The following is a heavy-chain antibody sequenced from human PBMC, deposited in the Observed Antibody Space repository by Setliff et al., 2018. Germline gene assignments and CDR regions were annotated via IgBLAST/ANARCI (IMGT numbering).Heavy chain of an antibody. CDR3: AREGVDTRSSTDYRYYMDV. CDR1: GGTFSSYG. V-gene: IGHV1-69*05. J-gene: IGHJ6*03. D-gene: IGHD5-18*01. CDR2: TIPIFGTT. Sequence: SVKVSCKVSGGTFSSYGISWVRQAPGQGLEWMGGTIPIFGTTNYAQKFQGRVTIITDESTSTAYMELSSLTSADTAVYYCAREGVDTRSSTDYRYYMDVWGKGTAVTVSS.